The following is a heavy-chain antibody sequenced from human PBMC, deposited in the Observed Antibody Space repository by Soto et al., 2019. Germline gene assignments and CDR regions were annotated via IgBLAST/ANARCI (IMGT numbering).Heavy chain of an antibody. V-gene: IGHV3-9*01. CDR1: GFTFDDYA. CDR2: ISWNSGSI. CDR3: AKAHSSGWYADGTNFDY. J-gene: IGHJ4*02. Sequence: PGGSLRLSCAASGFTFDDYAMHWVRQAPGKGLEWVSGISWNSGSIGYADSVKGRFTISRDNAKNSLYLQMNSLRAEDTALYYCAKAHSSGWYADGTNFDYWGQGTLVTVSS. D-gene: IGHD6-19*01.